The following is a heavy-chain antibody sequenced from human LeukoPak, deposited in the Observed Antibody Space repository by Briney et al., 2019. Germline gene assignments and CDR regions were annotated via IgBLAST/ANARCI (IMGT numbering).Heavy chain of an antibody. D-gene: IGHD6-13*01. V-gene: IGHV3-23*01. CDR3: AKDKLYRAAGSFYFDY. Sequence: GGSLRLSCAASGFTFSSYAMSWVRQAPGKGLEWVSAISGSGGSTYYADSVKGRFTISRDNSKNTLYLQMNSLRAEDTAVYYCAKDKLYRAAGSFYFDYWGQGTLVTVSS. CDR1: GFTFSSYA. CDR2: ISGSGGST. J-gene: IGHJ4*02.